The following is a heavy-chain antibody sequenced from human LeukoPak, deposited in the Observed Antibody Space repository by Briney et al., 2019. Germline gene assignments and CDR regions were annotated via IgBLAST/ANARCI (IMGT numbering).Heavy chain of an antibody. J-gene: IGHJ4*02. D-gene: IGHD3-9*01. CDR3: ARTPVPLKLTGALDY. CDR1: GFTFSSYS. Sequence: GGTLRLSCAASGFTFSSYSMNWVRQAPGKGLEWVSSISSSSSYIYYADSVKGRFTISRDNAKNSLYLQMNSLRAEDTAVYYCARTPVPLKLTGALDYWGQGTLVTVSS. CDR2: ISSSSSYI. V-gene: IGHV3-21*01.